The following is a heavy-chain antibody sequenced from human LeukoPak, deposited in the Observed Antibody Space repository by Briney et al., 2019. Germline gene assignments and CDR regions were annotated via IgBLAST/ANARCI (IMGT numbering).Heavy chain of an antibody. CDR1: GVSISSSNSY. J-gene: IGHJ4*02. D-gene: IGHD3-22*01. Sequence: PSETLSLTCTVSGVSISSSNSYWGWIRQPPGKGLEWIGSIYYNGNTYYNPSLKSRVTISVDTSKNQFSLKLNSVTAADTAVYFCGRLDDYDYSAWWGQGILVTVSS. V-gene: IGHV4-39*01. CDR2: IYYNGNT. CDR3: GRLDDYDYSAW.